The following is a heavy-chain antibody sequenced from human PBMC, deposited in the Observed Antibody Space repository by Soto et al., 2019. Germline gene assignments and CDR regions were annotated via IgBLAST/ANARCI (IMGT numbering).Heavy chain of an antibody. J-gene: IGHJ3*02. CDR3: ASDFGDYDVFDI. D-gene: IGHD4-17*01. CDR2: IYYSGST. Sequence: QVQLQESGPGLVKPSQTLSLTCTVSGGSISSGDYYWSWIRQPPGKGLEWIGYIYYSGSTYYNPSLKSRVIISVDTSKNQFSLKLNSVTAADTAVYYCASDFGDYDVFDIWGQGTMVTVSS. CDR1: GGSISSGDYY. V-gene: IGHV4-30-4*01.